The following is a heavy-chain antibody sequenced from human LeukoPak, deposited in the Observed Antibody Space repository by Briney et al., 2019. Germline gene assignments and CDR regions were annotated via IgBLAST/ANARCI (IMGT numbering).Heavy chain of an antibody. CDR2: TQFHGSDI. J-gene: IGHJ5*02. V-gene: IGHV3-30*02. CDR1: GFTLTNSG. Sequence: PGGSLRLSCAASGFTLTNSGMHWVRQAPGRGLGWVAFTQFHGSDIFYADSVEGRFTISRDNSKNTLYLQMNSLRPEDTAVYYCAKDNPIEKVPGLGPGSWGQGTLVTVSS. CDR3: AKDNPIEKVPGLGPGS. D-gene: IGHD2-2*01.